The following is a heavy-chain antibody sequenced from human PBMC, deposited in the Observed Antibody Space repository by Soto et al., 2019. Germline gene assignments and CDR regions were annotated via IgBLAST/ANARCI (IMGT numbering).Heavy chain of an antibody. CDR2: IQSSGNT. CDR3: ARGFIAMAGRYYYVMDV. CDR1: GGSITNYY. D-gene: IGHD6-19*01. V-gene: IGHV4-4*07. J-gene: IGHJ6*02. Sequence: QVQLQESGPGLVKPSETLSLICNVSGGSITNYYWNWIRQPAGRGLEWIGRIQSSGNTNYNPSLISRVTMSIALTKNQFSLKLSSVTAADTSLYYCARGFIAMAGRYYYVMDVWGQGTTVTVSS.